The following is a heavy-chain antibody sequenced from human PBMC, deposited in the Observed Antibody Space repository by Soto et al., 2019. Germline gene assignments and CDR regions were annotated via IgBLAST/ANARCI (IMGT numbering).Heavy chain of an antibody. CDR1: GFTFSSYS. V-gene: IGHV3-21*01. CDR3: ARMDRGSRAANDY. Sequence: NPGGSLRLSCAASGFTFSSYSMNWVRQAPGKGLEWVSSISSSSSYIYYADSVKGRFTISRDNAKNSLYLQMNSLRAEDTAVYYCARMDRGSRAANDYWGQGTLVTVSS. CDR2: ISSSSSYI. D-gene: IGHD3-10*01. J-gene: IGHJ4*02.